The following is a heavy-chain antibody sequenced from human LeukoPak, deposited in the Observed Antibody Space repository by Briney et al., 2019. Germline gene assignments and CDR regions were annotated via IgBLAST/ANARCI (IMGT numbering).Heavy chain of an antibody. CDR3: ARAVHYSSWFLFDY. J-gene: IGHJ4*02. CDR2: IYTSGST. D-gene: IGHD6-13*01. Sequence: SETLSLTCTVSGGSISSYYWSWIRQPAGKGLEWIGRIYTSGSTNYNPSFKSRVTMSVDTSKNQFSLKLSSVTAADTAVYYCARAVHYSSWFLFDYWGQGTLVTVSS. V-gene: IGHV4-4*07. CDR1: GGSISSYY.